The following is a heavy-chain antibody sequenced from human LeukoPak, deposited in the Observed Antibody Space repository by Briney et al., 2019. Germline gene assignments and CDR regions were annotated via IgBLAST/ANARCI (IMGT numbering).Heavy chain of an antibody. D-gene: IGHD5-12*01. CDR1: GXSVTSGSDY. V-gene: IGHV4-61*01. CDR3: ASHYSGFNWGIDY. CDR2: VFPSGNT. Sequence: PSETLSLTCSVSGXSVTSGSDYWSWLRQPPGKGLEVICFVFPSGNTKYTLSLKSRVTMSRDTSKNQFSLKLTSVTAADRAAYYCASHYSGFNWGIDYWGQGTLVAVSS. J-gene: IGHJ4*02.